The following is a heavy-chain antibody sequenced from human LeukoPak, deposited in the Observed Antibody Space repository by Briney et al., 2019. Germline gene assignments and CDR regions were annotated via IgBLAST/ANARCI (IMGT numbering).Heavy chain of an antibody. J-gene: IGHJ5*02. CDR3: GGGIAAAQRHWFDP. Sequence: PGGSLRLSCAASGFTFSSYGMHWVRQAPGKGLEWVAVISYDGSNKYYADSVKGRFTISRDNSKNTLYLQTNSLRAEDTAVYYCGGGIAAAQRHWFDPWGQGTLVTVSS. D-gene: IGHD6-13*01. CDR2: ISYDGSNK. V-gene: IGHV3-30*03. CDR1: GFTFSSYG.